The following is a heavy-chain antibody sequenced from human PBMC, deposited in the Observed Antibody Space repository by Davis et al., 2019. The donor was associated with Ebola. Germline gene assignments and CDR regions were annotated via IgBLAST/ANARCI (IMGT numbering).Heavy chain of an antibody. CDR3: ARGPRLATPDRDYYYYGMDV. J-gene: IGHJ6*02. Sequence: ASVKVSCKASGYTFTSYYMHWVRQAPGQGLEWMGIINPSGGSTSYAQKFQGRVTMTRDTSTSTVYMELSSLRSEDTAVYYCARGPRLATPDRDYYYYGMDVWGQGTTVTVSS. CDR2: INPSGGST. V-gene: IGHV1-46*01. CDR1: GYTFTSYY. D-gene: IGHD6-19*01.